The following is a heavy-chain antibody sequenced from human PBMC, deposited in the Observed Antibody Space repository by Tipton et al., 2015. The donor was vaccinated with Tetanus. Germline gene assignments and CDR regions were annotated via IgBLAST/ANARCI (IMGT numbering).Heavy chain of an antibody. CDR2: ITSSGSTI. CDR3: ARVPGAGVGYCSGGNCHYFDY. Sequence: SLRLSCEASGLMFSTHSMNWVRQAPGKRPEWIAYITSSGSTIYYADSVKGRFTISRDNAKNSLYLQMNSLRAEDTAMYYCARVPGAGVGYCSGGNCHYFDYWGQGTLVTVSS. D-gene: IGHD2-15*01. CDR1: GLMFSTHS. J-gene: IGHJ4*02. V-gene: IGHV3-48*04.